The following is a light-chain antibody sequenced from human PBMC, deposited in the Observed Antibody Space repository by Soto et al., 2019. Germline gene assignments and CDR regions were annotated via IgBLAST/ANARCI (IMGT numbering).Light chain of an antibody. Sequence: QSVLTQPASVSGSPGQSITISCTGTSSVVGSYNLVSWYQQHPGKAPKLMIYEVSKRPSGVSNRFSGSKSGNTASLTISGLQAEDEADYCCCSYAGSTPYVFGTGTKVTVL. V-gene: IGLV2-23*02. CDR1: SSVVGSYNL. J-gene: IGLJ1*01. CDR3: CSYAGSTPYV. CDR2: EVS.